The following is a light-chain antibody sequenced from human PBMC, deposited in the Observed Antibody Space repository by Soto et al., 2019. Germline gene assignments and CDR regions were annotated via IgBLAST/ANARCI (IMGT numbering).Light chain of an antibody. CDR2: DAS. CDR3: QQYSTYSWT. Sequence: DIQMTQSPSTLSASVGDRVTITCRASQSISGWLAWFQEKPGKAPKRLIYDASSLESGVPSRFSGSGSGTEFSLTISSLQPDDSATYYCQQYSTYSWTFGQGTKVEIK. CDR1: QSISGW. J-gene: IGKJ1*01. V-gene: IGKV1-5*01.